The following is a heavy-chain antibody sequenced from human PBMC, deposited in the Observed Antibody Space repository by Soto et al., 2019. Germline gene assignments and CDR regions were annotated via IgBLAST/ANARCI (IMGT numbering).Heavy chain of an antibody. D-gene: IGHD4-17*01. Sequence: SETLSLTCAFYGGSFSGYYWSWIRQPPGKGLEWIGEINHSGSTNFNPSLKSRVSISVDTSKKQFSLKLSSVTAADTAVYYCAAHLKTTVTAYWYFDLWGRGTLVTVSS. CDR1: GGSFSGYY. V-gene: IGHV4-34*01. CDR2: INHSGST. J-gene: IGHJ2*01. CDR3: AAHLKTTVTAYWYFDL.